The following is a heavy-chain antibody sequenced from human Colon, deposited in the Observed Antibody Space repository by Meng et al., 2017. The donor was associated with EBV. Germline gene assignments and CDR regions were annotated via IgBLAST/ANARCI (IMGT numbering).Heavy chain of an antibody. CDR2: IHSSGST. Sequence: HVQLQEAGPGMVKPSQPLSLTCTGSGGSISSGGYYWSWIRQHPGKGLEWIGYIHSSGSTYYNPSLRSRLTISVDTSKNQFSLKLSSVTAADTAVYYCARASYGSGSPLGESWFDPWGQGTLVTVSS. D-gene: IGHD3-10*01. J-gene: IGHJ5*02. CDR1: GGSISSGGYY. CDR3: ARASYGSGSPLGESWFDP. V-gene: IGHV4-31*03.